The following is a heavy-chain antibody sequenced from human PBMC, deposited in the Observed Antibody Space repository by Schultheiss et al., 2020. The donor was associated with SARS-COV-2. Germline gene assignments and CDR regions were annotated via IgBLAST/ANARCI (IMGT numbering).Heavy chain of an antibody. CDR2: ISYDGSNK. V-gene: IGHV3-30*18. CDR1: GFTFSSYG. J-gene: IGHJ6*02. CDR3: AKDVGDYGDYYYGMDV. D-gene: IGHD4-17*01. Sequence: GGSLRLSCAASGFTFSSYGMHWVRQAPGKGLEWVAVISYDGSNKYYADSVKGRFTISRDNSKNTLYLQMNSLRAEDTAVYYCAKDVGDYGDYYYGMDVWGQGTTVTVSS.